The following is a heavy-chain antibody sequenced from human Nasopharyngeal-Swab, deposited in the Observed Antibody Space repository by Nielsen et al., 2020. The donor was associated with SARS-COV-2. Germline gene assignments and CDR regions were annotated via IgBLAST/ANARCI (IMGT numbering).Heavy chain of an antibody. CDR3: ARDRKGAYYYDSSGYSNWFDP. V-gene: IGHV4-38-2*02. J-gene: IGHJ5*02. CDR2: IYHSGST. D-gene: IGHD3-22*01. CDR1: GYSISSGYY. Sequence: SETLSLTCAVSGYSISSGYYWGWIRQPPGKGLEWIGSIYHSGSTYYNPSLKSRVTISVDTSKNQFSLKLSSVTAADTAVYYCARDRKGAYYYDSSGYSNWFDPWGQGTLVTVSS.